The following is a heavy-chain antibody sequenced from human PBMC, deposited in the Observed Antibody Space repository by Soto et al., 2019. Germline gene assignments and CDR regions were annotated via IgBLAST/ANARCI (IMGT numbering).Heavy chain of an antibody. CDR3: SRSLDS. Sequence: GGSLRLSCEASGFTFSSFWMDWVRQAPGKGLEWVANINPDGSEKQYVDSVKGRFTISRDNAKNSLYLQMSSVTAEDSALYYCSRSLDSWGQGTPVTVSS. CDR1: GFTFSSFW. J-gene: IGHJ4*02. CDR2: INPDGSEK. V-gene: IGHV3-7*01.